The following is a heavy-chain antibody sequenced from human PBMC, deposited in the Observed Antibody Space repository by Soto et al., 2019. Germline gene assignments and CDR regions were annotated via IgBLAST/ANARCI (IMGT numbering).Heavy chain of an antibody. D-gene: IGHD3-3*01. J-gene: IGHJ6*02. CDR3: ARTVGYYYGMDV. V-gene: IGHV1-18*01. Sequence: ASVKVSCKASGYTFSNYGITWVRQAPGQGLEWMGWISAYNGNTHFAQKFQGRVTITRDTSASTAYMELSSLRSEDTAVYYCARTVGYYYGMDVWGQGTTVTVSS. CDR2: ISAYNGNT. CDR1: GYTFSNYG.